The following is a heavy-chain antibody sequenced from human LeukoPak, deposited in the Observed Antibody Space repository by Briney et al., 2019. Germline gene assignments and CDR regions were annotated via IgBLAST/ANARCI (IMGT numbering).Heavy chain of an antibody. CDR2: IYYSGST. V-gene: IGHV4-39*07. J-gene: IGHJ4*02. D-gene: IGHD3-16*01. CDR1: GGSISSSSYY. Sequence: SETLSLTCTVSGGSISSSSYYWGWIRQPPGKGLEWIGSIYYSGSTYYNPSLKSRVTISVDTSKNQFSLKLSSVTAADTAVYYCARGVTTNGVKSGIMGKYYFDYWGQGTLVTVSS. CDR3: ARGVTTNGVKSGIMGKYYFDY.